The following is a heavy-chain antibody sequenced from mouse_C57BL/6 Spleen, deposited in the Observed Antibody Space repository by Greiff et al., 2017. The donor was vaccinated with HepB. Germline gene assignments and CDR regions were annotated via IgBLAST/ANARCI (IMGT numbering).Heavy chain of an antibody. J-gene: IGHJ3*01. D-gene: IGHD2-3*01. V-gene: IGHV1-42*01. Sequence: EVQLQQSGPELVKPGASVKISCKASGYSFTGYYMNWVKQSPEKSLEWIGAINPSTGGTTYNQKFKAKATLTVDKSSSTAYMQLKSLTSEDSAVYYCARRGDGYYVAYWGQGTLVTVSA. CDR1: GYSFTGYY. CDR3: ARRGDGYYVAY. CDR2: INPSTGGT.